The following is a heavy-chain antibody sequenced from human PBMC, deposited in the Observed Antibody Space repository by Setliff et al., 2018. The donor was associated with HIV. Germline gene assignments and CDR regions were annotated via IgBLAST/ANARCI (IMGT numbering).Heavy chain of an antibody. D-gene: IGHD3-3*01. Sequence: ASVKVSCKTSGYSSSNYYLLWVRQSPGQGLEWMGVINPAGGRPTYAQKFQGRVTMTRDKSTSTVHMELTSLTSDDTAVYYCARRFYTLLSGYYTDLWGQGTQVTVSS. J-gene: IGHJ4*02. CDR1: GYSSSNYY. CDR3: ARRFYTLLSGYYTDL. CDR2: INPAGGRP. V-gene: IGHV1-46*01.